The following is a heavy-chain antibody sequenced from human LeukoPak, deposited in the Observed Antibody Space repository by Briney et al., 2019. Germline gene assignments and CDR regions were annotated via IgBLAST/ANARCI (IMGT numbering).Heavy chain of an antibody. CDR1: GFTFGSYE. CDR3: ARGEEVVVVAATGLAFDI. V-gene: IGHV3-48*03. D-gene: IGHD2-15*01. Sequence: QPGGPLRLSCAASGFTFGSYEMNWVRQAPGKGLEWVSYISSSGSTIYYADSMKGRFTISRDNAKNSLYLQMNSLRAEDTAVYYCARGEEVVVVAATGLAFDIWGQGTMVTVSS. CDR2: ISSSGSTI. J-gene: IGHJ3*02.